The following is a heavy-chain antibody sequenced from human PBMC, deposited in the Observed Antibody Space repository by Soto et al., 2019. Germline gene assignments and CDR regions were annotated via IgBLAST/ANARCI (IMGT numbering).Heavy chain of an antibody. Sequence: QVQLVESGGGVVQPGRSLRLSCAASGFTFSSYAIHWVRQAPGKGLEWVAVISFDGSHKYYVDSVKGRFTISRDNSKNTLYLQMNSLRAEDTAVYYCARDKFPEWELFFNIWGEGTMVTVSS. CDR1: GFTFSSYA. CDR3: ARDKFPEWELFFNI. V-gene: IGHV3-30-3*01. J-gene: IGHJ3*02. CDR2: ISFDGSHK. D-gene: IGHD3-10*01.